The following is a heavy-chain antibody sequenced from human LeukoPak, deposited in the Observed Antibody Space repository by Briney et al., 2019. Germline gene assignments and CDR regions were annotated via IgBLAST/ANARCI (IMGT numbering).Heavy chain of an antibody. D-gene: IGHD2-8*01. CDR2: IYYSGST. Sequence: SETLSLTCTVSGGSISSSSYYWGWIRQSPGKGLEWIGSIYYSGSTYYNPSLKSRVTISVDTSKNQFSLKLSSVTAADTAVYYCARHGGCTNGVCYTGVGAFDIWGQGTMVTVSS. J-gene: IGHJ3*02. CDR3: ARHGGCTNGVCYTGVGAFDI. CDR1: GGSISSSSYY. V-gene: IGHV4-39*01.